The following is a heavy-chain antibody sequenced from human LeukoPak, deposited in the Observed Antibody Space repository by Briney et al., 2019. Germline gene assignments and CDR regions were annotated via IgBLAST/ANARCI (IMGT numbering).Heavy chain of an antibody. Sequence: GGSLRLSCAASGFTFSNYAMSWVRQAPGKGLEWVSAIGVNTYYTDSVKGRFTISRDNSKNTLYLQMNSLRAEDTAVYYCAKEKQRNFDYWGQGTLVTVSS. CDR1: GFTFSNYA. CDR3: AKEKQRNFDY. CDR2: IGVNT. V-gene: IGHV3-23*01. J-gene: IGHJ4*02.